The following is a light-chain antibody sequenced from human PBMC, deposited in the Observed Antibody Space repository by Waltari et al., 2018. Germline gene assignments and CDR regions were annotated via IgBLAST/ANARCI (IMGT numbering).Light chain of an antibody. CDR3: QHRDNWLFT. V-gene: IGKV3-11*01. CDR1: QSIQTF. CDR2: YSS. Sequence: EIVLTQAPATLSFSPGDRATLSCRASQSIQTFLAWYQQKPGQAPRLLIYYSSLRASGVPGRFSGSGSGTDFTLTISHLEPEDFAFYFCQHRDNWLFTFGPGTKVEIK. J-gene: IGKJ3*01.